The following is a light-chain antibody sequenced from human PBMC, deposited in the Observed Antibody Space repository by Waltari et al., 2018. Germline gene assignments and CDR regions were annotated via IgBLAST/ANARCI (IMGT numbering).Light chain of an antibody. V-gene: IGKV1-39*01. CDR2: GAS. Sequence: DVQLTQSPSSLSASVGDRVAITCRSSYYIRSYLNWYQQKPGKAPTLLISGASSLESGVPSRFSGTESGAEFTLTISSLQPDDVATYFCQQSYHLPWTFGQGTREEI. CDR3: QQSYHLPWT. J-gene: IGKJ1*01. CDR1: YYIRSY.